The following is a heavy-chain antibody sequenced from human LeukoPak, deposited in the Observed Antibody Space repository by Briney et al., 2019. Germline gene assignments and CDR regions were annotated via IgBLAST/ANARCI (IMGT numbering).Heavy chain of an antibody. CDR1: GFTFSSYG. Sequence: GRSLRLSCAASGFTFSSYGMHWVRQAPGKGLEWVAWINPNGGGTNYAQQFQGRVTTSSDTSINTAYMELSSLRSDDTAVYYCARDSYSGSYYYWGQGTLVTVSS. J-gene: IGHJ4*02. D-gene: IGHD1-26*01. V-gene: IGHV1-2*02. CDR3: ARDSYSGSYYY. CDR2: INPNGGGT.